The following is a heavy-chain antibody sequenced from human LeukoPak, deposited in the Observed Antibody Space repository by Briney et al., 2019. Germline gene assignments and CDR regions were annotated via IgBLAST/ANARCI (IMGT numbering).Heavy chain of an antibody. CDR3: ARDIPGYSYGHNWFDP. CDR1: GYTFTSYG. Sequence: ASVKVSCKASGYTFTSYGISWVRQAPGQGLEWMEWVSAYNGNTNYAQKLQGRVTMTTDTSTSTAYMELRSLRSDDTAVYYCARDIPGYSYGHNWFDPWGQGTLVTVSS. D-gene: IGHD5-18*01. J-gene: IGHJ5*02. V-gene: IGHV1-18*01. CDR2: VSAYNGNT.